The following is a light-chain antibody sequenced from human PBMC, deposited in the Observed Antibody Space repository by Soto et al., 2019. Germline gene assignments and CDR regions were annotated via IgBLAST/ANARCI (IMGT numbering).Light chain of an antibody. J-gene: IGKJ5*01. Sequence: DIQLTQSPSFLSASVGDRVTITCGASQGISSNLAWYQQKPGKAPKLLIYAASTLQSGVPSRFSGSGSGTEFTLTISSLQSEDFAVYYCQQYNSWPPITFGQGTRLEI. V-gene: IGKV1-9*01. CDR2: AAS. CDR3: QQYNSWPPIT. CDR1: QGISSN.